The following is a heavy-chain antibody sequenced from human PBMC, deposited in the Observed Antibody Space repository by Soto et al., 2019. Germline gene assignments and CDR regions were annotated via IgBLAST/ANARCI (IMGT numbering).Heavy chain of an antibody. CDR3: ASPAKYSSGWYGY. J-gene: IGHJ4*02. V-gene: IGHV4-39*01. CDR1: GGSISSSSYY. CDR2: IYYSGST. D-gene: IGHD6-19*01. Sequence: QLQLQESGPGLVKPSETLSLTCTVSGGSISSSSYYWGWIRQPPGKGLEWIGSIYYSGSTYYNPSLKSRVTISVDTSKNQFSLKRSSVTAADTAVYYCASPAKYSSGWYGYWGQGTLVTVSS.